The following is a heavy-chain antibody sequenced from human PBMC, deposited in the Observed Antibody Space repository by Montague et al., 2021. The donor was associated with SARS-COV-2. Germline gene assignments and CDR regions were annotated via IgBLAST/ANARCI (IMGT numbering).Heavy chain of an antibody. D-gene: IGHD4-17*01. Sequence: TLSLTCGVSGDPVSSGVYSWSWIRQSPGKGLEWIGYTYQSGSAYYNPSLKSRVTISIDTSNNQFYLNLRTVTAADTCLYYCATVTGLYVVDFWGQGTTVTVSS. V-gene: IGHV4-30-2*06. CDR1: GDPVSSGVYS. CDR3: ATVTGLYVVDF. J-gene: IGHJ6*02. CDR2: TYQSGSA.